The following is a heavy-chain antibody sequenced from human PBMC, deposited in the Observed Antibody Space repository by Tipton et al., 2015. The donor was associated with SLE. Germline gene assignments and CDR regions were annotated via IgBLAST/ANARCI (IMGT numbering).Heavy chain of an antibody. CDR2: ISGSGDRT. J-gene: IGHJ4*02. Sequence: SLRLSCAASGFTFANYAMSWVRQAPGKGLEWVSAISGSGDRTYYADSVKGHFTISRDNSKNTLYLQMNSLRFEDTAVYYCAKDLNRVATSPFDYWGQGTLVTVSS. V-gene: IGHV3-23*01. D-gene: IGHD5-12*01. CDR3: AKDLNRVATSPFDY. CDR1: GFTFANYA.